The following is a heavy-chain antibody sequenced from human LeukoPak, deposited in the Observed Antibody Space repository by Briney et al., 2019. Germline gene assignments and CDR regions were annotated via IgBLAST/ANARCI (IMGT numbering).Heavy chain of an antibody. CDR1: GFAFSNSW. J-gene: IGHJ6*02. CDR3: ATYINWVAGDV. D-gene: IGHD1-1*01. CDR2: INHEGGDI. V-gene: IGHV3-7*01. Sequence: GGSLRLSCAASGFAFSNSWMSWVRQAPGKGVEWVANINHEGGDIHYVDSVKGRFTISRDNAKDSLYLQMNSLRAEDTAVYYCATYINWVAGDVWGQGTTVTVSS.